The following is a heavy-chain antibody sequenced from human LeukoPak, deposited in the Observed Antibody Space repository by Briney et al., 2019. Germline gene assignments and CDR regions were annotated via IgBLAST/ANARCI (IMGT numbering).Heavy chain of an antibody. CDR3: ASTTRILWFGELLGLDAFDI. Sequence: SETLSLTCAVSGGSISSGGYSWSWIRQPPGKGLEWIGYIYHSGSTNYNPSLKSRVTISVDKSKNQFSLKLSSVTAADTAVYYCASTTRILWFGELLGLDAFDIWGQGTMVTVSS. CDR2: IYHSGST. J-gene: IGHJ3*02. CDR1: GGSISSGGYS. D-gene: IGHD3-10*01. V-gene: IGHV4-30-2*01.